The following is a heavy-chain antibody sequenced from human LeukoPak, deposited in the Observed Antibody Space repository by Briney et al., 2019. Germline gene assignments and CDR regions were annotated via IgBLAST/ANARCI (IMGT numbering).Heavy chain of an antibody. CDR2: ISYDGSDR. V-gene: IGHV3-30*03. J-gene: IGHJ4*02. D-gene: IGHD2-15*01. CDR3: ARSGVTCSYCYFDS. CDR1: GFTFSGYG. Sequence: PGGSLRLSCVASGFTFSGYGMHWVRQAPGKGLEWVAVISYDGSDRYYADSVKGRFTISRDNSKDTAYLQMNSLSTDDTAMYYCARSGVTCSYCYFDSWGQGALVTVSS.